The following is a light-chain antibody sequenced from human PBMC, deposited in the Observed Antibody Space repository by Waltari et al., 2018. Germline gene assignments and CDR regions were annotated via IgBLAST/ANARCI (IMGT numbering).Light chain of an antibody. CDR3: ASYVNSFALV. CDR1: TSDIGAYDL. Sequence: HSALTQPASVSGSPGQSISISCAGTTSDIGAYDLVSWYQKYPGKAPKPIIYTVKNRPSDISPRFSASKAGDTASLTISGLQAEDEAEYYCASYVNSFALVFGGGTKVSVL. CDR2: TVK. V-gene: IGLV2-14*01. J-gene: IGLJ2*01.